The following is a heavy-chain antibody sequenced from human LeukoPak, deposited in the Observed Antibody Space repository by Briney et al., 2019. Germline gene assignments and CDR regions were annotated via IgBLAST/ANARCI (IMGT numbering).Heavy chain of an antibody. CDR1: GGSISATTYY. Sequence: SETLSLTCTVSGGSISATTYYWGWIRQPPGTGLEWIANIYYNGNTAYNPSLKSRATISIDTSKNQFSLRLNSVTAADTAVYYCARIGWGNAAAHPNWLDPWGQGILVTLSS. CDR3: ARIGWGNAAAHPNWLDP. J-gene: IGHJ5*02. D-gene: IGHD6-6*01. CDR2: IYYNGNT. V-gene: IGHV4-39*07.